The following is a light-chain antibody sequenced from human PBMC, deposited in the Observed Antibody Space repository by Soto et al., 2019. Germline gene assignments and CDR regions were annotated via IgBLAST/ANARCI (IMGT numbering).Light chain of an antibody. CDR3: FSHRGGDSHV. Sequence: QSVMAQPAFVSGTPGQSITISCTGTSGDVGAYNYVSWYQQYPGNAPKHMIYGVTNRPSGVSNRFSGSKTGNTASLTISGLQAEDEADYYCFSHRGGDSHVFGTGTKVTVL. CDR2: GVT. J-gene: IGLJ1*01. V-gene: IGLV2-14*01. CDR1: SGDVGAYNY.